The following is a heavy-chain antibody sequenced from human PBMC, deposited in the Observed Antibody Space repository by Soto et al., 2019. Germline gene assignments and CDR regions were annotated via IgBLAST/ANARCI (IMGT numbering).Heavy chain of an antibody. D-gene: IGHD3-22*01. V-gene: IGHV3-30-3*01. CDR3: ARERGDYYDGGGRGQSFD. CDR1: GFTFSSYA. CDR2: ISYDGSNK. J-gene: IGHJ4*02. Sequence: QVQLVESGGGVIQPGRSLRLSCAASGFTFSSYAMHWVRQAPGKGLEWVAVISYDGSNKYYADSVKGRFTISRDNSKNSVYLQRNGLSTEGASVYSGARERGDYYDGGGRGQSFDGGRGTL.